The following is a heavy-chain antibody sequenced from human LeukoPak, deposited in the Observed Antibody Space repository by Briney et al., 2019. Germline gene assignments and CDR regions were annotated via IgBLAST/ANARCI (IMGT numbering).Heavy chain of an antibody. V-gene: IGHV1-2*02. J-gene: IGHJ4*02. CDR2: INPSSGGT. CDR3: ARDDIVIAVAGTSNLDY. Sequence: ASVKVSCKASGYTFTDYYMHWVRQAPGQGLEWMGWINPSSGGTNYAQKLQGRVTMTTDTSTSTAYMELRSLRSDDTAVYYCARDDIVIAVAGTSNLDYWGQGTLVTVSS. CDR1: GYTFTDYY. D-gene: IGHD6-19*01.